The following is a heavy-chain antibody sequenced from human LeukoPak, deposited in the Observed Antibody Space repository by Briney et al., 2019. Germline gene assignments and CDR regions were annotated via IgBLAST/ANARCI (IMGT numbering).Heavy chain of an antibody. CDR3: ARDPDYYDSSGQFDY. CDR1: GGSISSSSYY. V-gene: IGHV4-39*07. CDR2: IYYSGST. J-gene: IGHJ4*02. D-gene: IGHD3-22*01. Sequence: PSETLSLTCTVSGGSISSSSYYWGWIRQPPGKGLEWIGSIYYSGSTYYNPSLKSRVTISVDTSKNQFSLKLSSVTAADTAVYYCARDPDYYDSSGQFDYWGQGTLVTVSS.